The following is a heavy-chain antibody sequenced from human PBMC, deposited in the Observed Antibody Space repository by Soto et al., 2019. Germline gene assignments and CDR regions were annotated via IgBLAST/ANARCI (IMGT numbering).Heavy chain of an antibody. Sequence: SETLSLTCTVSDGSISTYYWSWIRQPAGKELEWIGHVFTSGTTNYTPSLKSRVSMSLDTAKNQFSLRLTSVTAADTAVYYCVTVNLVGAAYYFDYWGPGTLVTVSS. CDR3: VTVNLVGAAYYFDY. CDR2: VFTSGTT. D-gene: IGHD1-26*01. V-gene: IGHV4-4*07. CDR1: DGSISTYY. J-gene: IGHJ4*02.